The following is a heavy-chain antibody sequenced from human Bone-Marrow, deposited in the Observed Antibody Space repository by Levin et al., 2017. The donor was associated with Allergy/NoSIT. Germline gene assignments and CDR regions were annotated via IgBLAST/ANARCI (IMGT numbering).Heavy chain of an antibody. CDR1: GFTFSSYA. J-gene: IGHJ4*02. V-gene: IGHV3-30-3*01. CDR3: ARDPRPGVRELFVLDFDY. Sequence: GESLKISCAASGFTFSSYAMHWVRQAPGKGLEWVAVISYDGSNKYYADSVKGRFTISRDNSKNTLYLQMNSLRAEDTAVYYCARDPRPGVRELFVLDFDYWGQGTLVTVSS. D-gene: IGHD3-10*01. CDR2: ISYDGSNK.